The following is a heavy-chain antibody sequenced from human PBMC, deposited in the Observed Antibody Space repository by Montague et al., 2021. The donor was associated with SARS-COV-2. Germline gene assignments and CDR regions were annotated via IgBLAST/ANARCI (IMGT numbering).Heavy chain of an antibody. CDR3: ASGYSSSWDIFDY. Sequence: SLRLSCAASGFTFSSFTMSWVRLAPGKGLEWVSGINWNGGSTGYADSVKGRFTISRDNAKNSLYLQMDSLRAEDTALYYCASGYSSSWDIFDYWGQGTLVTVSS. D-gene: IGHD6-13*01. CDR1: GFTFSSFT. J-gene: IGHJ4*02. V-gene: IGHV3-20*04. CDR2: INWNGGST.